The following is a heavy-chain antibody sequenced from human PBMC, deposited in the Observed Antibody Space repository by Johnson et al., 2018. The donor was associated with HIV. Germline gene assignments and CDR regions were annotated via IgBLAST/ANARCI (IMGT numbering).Heavy chain of an antibody. D-gene: IGHD3-22*01. V-gene: IGHV3-30*02. CDR1: GFTFSSYG. J-gene: IGHJ3*02. CDR3: TTDGITLIVVSPGAFDI. CDR2: IRYDGSNK. Sequence: QVQLVESGGGVVQPGRSLRLSCAASGFTFSSYGMHWVRQAPGKGLEWVAFIRYDGSNKYYADSVQGRFTISRDNSKNTLYLQMNSLKTEDTAVYYCTTDGITLIVVSPGAFDIWGQGTMVTVSS.